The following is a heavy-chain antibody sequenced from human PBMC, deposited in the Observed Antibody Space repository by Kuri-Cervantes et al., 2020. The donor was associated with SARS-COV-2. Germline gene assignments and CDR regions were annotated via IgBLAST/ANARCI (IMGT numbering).Heavy chain of an antibody. J-gene: IGHJ6*02. CDR3: ARDPRIAAPRKFWSDYYGMDV. CDR1: GFTFSSYS. Sequence: GGSLRLSCAASGFTFSSYSMNWVRQAPGKGLEWVSYISSTSSTIYYADSVKGRFTISRDNAKNSLYLQMNSLRAEDTAVYYCARDPRIAAPRKFWSDYYGMDVWGQGTTVTVSS. D-gene: IGHD6-13*01. V-gene: IGHV3-48*01. CDR2: ISSTSSTI.